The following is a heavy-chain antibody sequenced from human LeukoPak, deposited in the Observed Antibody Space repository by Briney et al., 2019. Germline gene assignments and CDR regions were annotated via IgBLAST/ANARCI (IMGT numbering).Heavy chain of an antibody. J-gene: IGHJ4*02. Sequence: PSETLSLTCAVYGGSFSGYYWSWIRQPPGKGLEWIGEINHSGSTNYNPSLKSRVTISVDTSKIQFSLKLSSVTAADTAVYYCALHVVDTAMVDYWGQGTLVTVSS. CDR3: ALHVVDTAMVDY. CDR1: GGSFSGYY. D-gene: IGHD5-18*01. CDR2: INHSGST. V-gene: IGHV4-34*01.